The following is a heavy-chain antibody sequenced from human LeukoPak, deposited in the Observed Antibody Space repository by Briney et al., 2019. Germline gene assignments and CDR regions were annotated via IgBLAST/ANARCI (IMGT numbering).Heavy chain of an antibody. J-gene: IGHJ4*02. CDR3: AREEMATIGAFDY. D-gene: IGHD5-24*01. V-gene: IGHV1-69*05. Sequence: SVKVSCKASGGTFSSYAISWVRQAPGQGLEWMGGIIPTFGTANYAQKFQGRVTITTDESTSTAYMELSSLTSEDTAVYYCAREEMATIGAFDYWGQGTLVTVSS. CDR1: GGTFSSYA. CDR2: IIPTFGTA.